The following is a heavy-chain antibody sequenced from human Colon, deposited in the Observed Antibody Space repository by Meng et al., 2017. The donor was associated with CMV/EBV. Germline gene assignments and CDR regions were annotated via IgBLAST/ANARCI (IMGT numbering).Heavy chain of an antibody. V-gene: IGHV1-2*02. CDR3: ARERLVNSGGHDGGYYYYGMDV. Sequence: ASVKVSCKASGYTFNGYYMHWVRQAPGQGLEWMGWINPNSGGTNYAQKFQGRVTMTRDTSISTAYMELSRLRSDDTAVYYCARERLVNSGGHDGGYYYYGMDVWGQGTTVTVSS. CDR1: GYTFNGYY. CDR2: INPNSGGT. J-gene: IGHJ6*02. D-gene: IGHD1-26*01.